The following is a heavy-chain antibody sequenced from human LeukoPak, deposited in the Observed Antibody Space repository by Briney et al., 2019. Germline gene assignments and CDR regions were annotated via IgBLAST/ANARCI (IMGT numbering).Heavy chain of an antibody. J-gene: IGHJ5*02. D-gene: IGHD5-12*01. CDR1: GGSLSSGSYY. Sequence: SETLSLTCTVSGGSLSSGSYYWSWIRQPAGKGLEWIGRIYTSGSTNYNPSLKSRVTISVETSKNQFSLKLSSVTAADTAVYYCARDLGYGNWFDPWGQGTLVTVSS. CDR3: ARDLGYGNWFDP. V-gene: IGHV4-61*02. CDR2: IYTSGST.